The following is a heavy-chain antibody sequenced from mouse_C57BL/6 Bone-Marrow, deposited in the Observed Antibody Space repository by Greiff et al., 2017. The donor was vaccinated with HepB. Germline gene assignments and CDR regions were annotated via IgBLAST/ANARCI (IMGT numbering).Heavy chain of an antibody. J-gene: IGHJ4*01. V-gene: IGHV1-53*01. CDR3: ARWIYYDYDGYAMDY. CDR2: INPSNGGT. Sequence: QVQLQQPGTELVKPGASVKLSCKASGYTFTSYWMHWVKQRPGQGLEWIGNINPSNGGTNYNEKFKSKATLTVDKSSITAYMQLSSLTSEDSAVYYCARWIYYDYDGYAMDYWGQGTSVTVSS. D-gene: IGHD2-4*01. CDR1: GYTFTSYW.